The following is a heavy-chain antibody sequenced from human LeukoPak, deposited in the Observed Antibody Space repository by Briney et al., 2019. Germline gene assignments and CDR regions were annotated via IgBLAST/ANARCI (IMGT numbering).Heavy chain of an antibody. CDR1: GSTFSSYA. CDR2: LTGSGGNT. CDR3: VKFRGIQHYNYHMDV. D-gene: IGHD3-10*01. V-gene: IGHV3-23*01. Sequence: GGSLRLSCAASGSTFSSYAMSWVRQAPGKGLEWVSGLTGSGGNTYYADSVKGRFTISRDNSKNTLSLQMNSLRAEDAAVYYCVKFRGIQHYNYHMDVWGKGTTVTVSS. J-gene: IGHJ6*03.